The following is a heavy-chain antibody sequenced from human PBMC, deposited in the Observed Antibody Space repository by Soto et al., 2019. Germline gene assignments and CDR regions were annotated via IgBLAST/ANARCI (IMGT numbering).Heavy chain of an antibody. V-gene: IGHV4-31*03. CDR1: GGSISSGGYY. J-gene: IGHJ4*02. CDR3: SRVWGMTPDY. CDR2: IYYSGST. D-gene: IGHD7-27*01. Sequence: QVQLQESGPGLVKPSQTLSLTCTVSGGSISSGGYYWSWIRQHPGKGLEWIGYIYYSGSTYYNPSLKRRVNLSVDTSKNQFCLMLSSVAAADTAVYYCSRVWGMTPDYWGQGTLVTVSS.